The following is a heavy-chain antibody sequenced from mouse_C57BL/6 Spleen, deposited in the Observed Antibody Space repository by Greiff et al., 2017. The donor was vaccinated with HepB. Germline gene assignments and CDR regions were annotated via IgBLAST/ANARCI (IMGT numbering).Heavy chain of an antibody. CDR1: GYTFTSYW. V-gene: IGHV1-74*01. CDR3: ATASSGSLYFDY. D-gene: IGHD3-2*02. CDR2: IHPSDSDT. J-gene: IGHJ2*01. Sequence: QVQLQQPGAELVKPGASVKVSCKASGYTFTSYWMHWVKQRPGQGLEWIGRIHPSDSDTNYNQKFTGKATLTVDKSSTPAYMQLSSLTSEVSAVYSCATASSGSLYFDYWGQGTTLTVSS.